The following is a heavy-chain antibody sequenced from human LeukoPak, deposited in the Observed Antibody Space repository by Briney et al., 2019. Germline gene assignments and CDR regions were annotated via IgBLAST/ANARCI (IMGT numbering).Heavy chain of an antibody. J-gene: IGHJ4*02. CDR2: ISTTSRYI. D-gene: IGHD5-12*01. CDR1: GFPFNRYA. Sequence: GGSLRLSCVASGFPFNRYAMHWVRQAPGKGLEWVSSISTTSRYIYYADSVKGRFTVSRDNTKNSLYLHMNSLRAEDTAVYYCARGNSDYDHDYWGQGTLVTVSS. V-gene: IGHV3-21*01. CDR3: ARGNSDYDHDY.